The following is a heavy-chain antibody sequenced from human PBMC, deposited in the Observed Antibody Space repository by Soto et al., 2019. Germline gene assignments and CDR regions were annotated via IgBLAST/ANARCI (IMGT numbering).Heavy chain of an antibody. CDR1: RGFLSSYY. CDR2: IHHSGST. CDR3: ARVRGVRMSSSWYWFDP. V-gene: IGHV4-34*01. D-gene: IGHD6-13*01. Sequence: SETLSLTCAVYRGFLSSYYWCWIRHPPGKGREWIGEIHHSGSTNYNPSLKSRVTIAVDPAKDQFSLKLSSVTAADTAGYYGARVRGVRMSSSWYWFDPGGQETRVTVS. J-gene: IGHJ5*02.